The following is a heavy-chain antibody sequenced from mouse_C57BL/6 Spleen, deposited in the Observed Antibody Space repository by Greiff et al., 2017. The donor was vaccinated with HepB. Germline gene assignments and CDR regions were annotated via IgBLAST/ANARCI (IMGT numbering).Heavy chain of an antibody. CDR2: ISYSGST. Sequence: EVQLQQSGPGMVKPSQSLSLTCTVTGYSITSGYDWHWIRHFPGNKLEWMGYISYSGSTNYNPSLKSRISITHDTSKNHFFLKLNSVTTEDTATYYCARAKLGDFDYWGQGTTLTVSS. CDR3: ARAKLGDFDY. D-gene: IGHD4-1*01. CDR1: GYSITSGYD. J-gene: IGHJ2*01. V-gene: IGHV3-1*01.